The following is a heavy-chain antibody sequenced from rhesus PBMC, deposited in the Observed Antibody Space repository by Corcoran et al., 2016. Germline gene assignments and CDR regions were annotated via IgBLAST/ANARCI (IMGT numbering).Heavy chain of an antibody. CDR1: GFSSGGPW. CDR3: SRWNTAWGLDS. V-gene: IGHV3-16*01. D-gene: IGHD1-38*01. J-gene: IGHJ6*01. CDR2: MKNKGDGGAA. Sequence: QLVESGGGLVQPGGSLRLSCAASGFSSGGPWMNWVRKDPGRGLEWVGFMKNKGDGGAAVYVDSIKGRFTISRDDSRNTVFLQMDSLKTDDTAVYYCSRWNTAWGLDSWGQGVVVTVSS.